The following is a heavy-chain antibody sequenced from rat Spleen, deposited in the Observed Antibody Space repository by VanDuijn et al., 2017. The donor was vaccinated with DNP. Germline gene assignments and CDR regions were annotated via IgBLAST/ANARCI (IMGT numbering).Heavy chain of an antibody. CDR2: FSVTAGSP. J-gene: IGHJ2*01. CDR1: GFSFRDYG. V-gene: IGHV5-19*01. Sequence: EVQLVESGGGLVQPGGSLKLSCAASGFSFRDYGMAWVRQAPMQSLEWVAMFSVTAGSPYYRDSVRGRFTISRDNANGTLYLQMDNLRSEDTATYFCATYYGFNSYFFDYWGQGVMVTVSS. D-gene: IGHD1-6*01. CDR3: ATYYGFNSYFFDY.